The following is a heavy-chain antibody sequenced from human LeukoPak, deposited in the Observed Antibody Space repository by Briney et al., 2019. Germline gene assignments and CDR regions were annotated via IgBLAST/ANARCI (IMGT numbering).Heavy chain of an antibody. V-gene: IGHV3-30*18. CDR1: GFTFSSYG. Sequence: GGSLRLSCAASGFTFSSYGMHWVRQAPGKGLEWVAVISYDGSNKYYADSVKGRFTISGDNSKNTLYLQMNSLRAEDTAVYYCAKGGYSSGWYPGHFDYWGQGTLVTVSS. CDR3: AKGGYSSGWYPGHFDY. J-gene: IGHJ4*02. CDR2: ISYDGSNK. D-gene: IGHD6-19*01.